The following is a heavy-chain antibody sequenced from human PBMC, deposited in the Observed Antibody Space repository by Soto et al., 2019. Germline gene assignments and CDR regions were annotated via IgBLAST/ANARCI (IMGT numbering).Heavy chain of an antibody. CDR3: AIGYCSGSSCYSVYAMDV. CDR1: GGTFSRYA. J-gene: IGHJ6*02. D-gene: IGHD2-2*02. V-gene: IGHV1-69*01. Sequence: QVQLVQSGAEVKKPGSSVKVSCKASGGTFSRYAISWVRQAPGQGLEWMGGIIPIFGTTNYAQKFQGRVTFTADGSTSTAYMELSSLRSEDTAVYYCAIGYCSGSSCYSVYAMDVWGQGTTVTVSS. CDR2: IIPIFGTT.